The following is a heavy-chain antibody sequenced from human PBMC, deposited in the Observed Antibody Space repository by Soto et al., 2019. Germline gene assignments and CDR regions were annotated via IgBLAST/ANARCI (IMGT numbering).Heavy chain of an antibody. D-gene: IGHD2-8*02. V-gene: IGHV4-34*01. Sequence: TSETLSLTCAVYGGSFSGYYWTWIRQPPGTGLEWIGEINHSGSTNYNPSLKSRVTISVDTSKNQFSLKLISVTAADTAVYYCARDKITGLFDYWGQGTLVTVSS. CDR1: GGSFSGYY. CDR2: INHSGST. CDR3: ARDKITGLFDY. J-gene: IGHJ4*02.